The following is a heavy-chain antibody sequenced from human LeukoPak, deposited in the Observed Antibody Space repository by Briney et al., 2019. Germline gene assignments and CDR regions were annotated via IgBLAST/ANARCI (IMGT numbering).Heavy chain of an antibody. CDR2: ISWDGGST. D-gene: IGHD2-15*01. V-gene: IGHV3-43D*03. J-gene: IGHJ4*02. CDR3: AKDYCSGGSCYLFDY. Sequence: GGSLRLSCAASGFAFGHYTMHWVRQAPGKGLEWVSLISWDGGSTYYADSVKGRFTISRDNSKNSLYLQMNSLRAEDTALYYCAKDYCSGGSCYLFDYWGQGTLVTVSS. CDR1: GFAFGHYT.